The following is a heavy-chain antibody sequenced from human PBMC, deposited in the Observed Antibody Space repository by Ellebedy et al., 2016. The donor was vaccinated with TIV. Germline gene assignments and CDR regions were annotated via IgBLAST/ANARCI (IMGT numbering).Heavy chain of an antibody. CDR3: ARLITGVNGFDI. V-gene: IGHV5-51*01. CDR2: IYPADSDA. D-gene: IGHD1-14*01. CDR1: GYSFTSYW. Sequence: ASVKVSCKGSGYSFTSYWIGWVRQMPGKGLEWMGIIYPADSDARYSPSFQGQVTFSADKSISTAYLQWSSLKASDTAIYYCARLITGVNGFDIWGQGTRVSVSS. J-gene: IGHJ3*02.